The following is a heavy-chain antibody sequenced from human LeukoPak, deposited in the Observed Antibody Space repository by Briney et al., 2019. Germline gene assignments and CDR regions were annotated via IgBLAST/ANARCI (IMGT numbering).Heavy chain of an antibody. D-gene: IGHD2-2*01. CDR1: GFTFSSYG. V-gene: IGHV3-30*18. CDR2: ISYDGSNK. J-gene: IGHJ6*02. CDR3: AKGAYQLLGGAYGMDV. Sequence: PGGSLRLSCAASGFTFSSYGMHWVRQAPGKGLEWVTVISYDGSNKYYADSVKGRFTISRDNSKNTLYLQMNSLRAEDTAVYYCAKGAYQLLGGAYGMDVWGQGTTVTVSS.